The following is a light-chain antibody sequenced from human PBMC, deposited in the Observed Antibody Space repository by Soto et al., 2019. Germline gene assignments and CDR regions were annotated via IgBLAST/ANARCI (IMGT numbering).Light chain of an antibody. Sequence: EIVMTQSPATLSVSPGERATLSCRASQSISSNLAWYQQKPGQAPGLLIYGASTRATAIPARFSSSGSGTEFTLTISSLQSEDFAVYYCQQYNNWPLTFGPGTKVDVK. CDR1: QSISSN. CDR2: GAS. CDR3: QQYNNWPLT. V-gene: IGKV3-15*01. J-gene: IGKJ3*01.